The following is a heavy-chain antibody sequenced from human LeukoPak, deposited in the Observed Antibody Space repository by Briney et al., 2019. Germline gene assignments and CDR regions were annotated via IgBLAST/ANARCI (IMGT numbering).Heavy chain of an antibody. CDR2: ISRSGDIT. CDR1: GAAFTKYG. J-gene: IGHJ4*02. CDR3: ATEGFYY. V-gene: IGHV3-23*01. Sequence: GGSLRLSCAASGAAFTKYGMRWVRQAAGAGLEYISGISRSGDITHYADSVKGRFTISRDNVQNTLYLQMNSLRADDTALYYCATEGFYYWGPGTQVTVSS.